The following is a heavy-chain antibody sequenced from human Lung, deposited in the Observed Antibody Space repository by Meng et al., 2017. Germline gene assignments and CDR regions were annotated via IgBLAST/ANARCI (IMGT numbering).Heavy chain of an antibody. CDR1: GGSFRDYY. D-gene: IGHD4-11*01. CDR2: INHSGST. J-gene: IGHJ4*02. Sequence: VQVHHGGAGLLKPSETLSPTCVVSGGSFRDYYWCWIRQPPGKGLEWIGEINHSGSTNYNPSLESRATISVDTSQNNLSLKLSSVTAADSAVYYCARGPTTMAHDFDYWGQGTLVTVSS. CDR3: ARGPTTMAHDFDY. V-gene: IGHV4-34*01.